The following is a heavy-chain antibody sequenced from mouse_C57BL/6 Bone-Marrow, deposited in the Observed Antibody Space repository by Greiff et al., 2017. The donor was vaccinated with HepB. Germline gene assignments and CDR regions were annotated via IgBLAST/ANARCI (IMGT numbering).Heavy chain of an antibody. CDR2: INPYNGGT. D-gene: IGHD1-1*01. CDR1: GYTFTDYY. Sequence: VQLQQSGPVLVKPGASVKMSCKASGYTFTDYYMNWVKQSHGKSLEWIGVINPYNGGTSYNQKFKGKATLTVDKSSSTAYMALNSLTSEDSAVYYCNYYGNSDYWGQGTTLTVSS. V-gene: IGHV1-19*01. J-gene: IGHJ2*01. CDR3: NYYGNSDY.